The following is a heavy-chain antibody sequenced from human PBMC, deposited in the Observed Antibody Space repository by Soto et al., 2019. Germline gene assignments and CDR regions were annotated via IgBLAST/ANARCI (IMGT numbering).Heavy chain of an antibody. CDR3: ARVRQLVSYYYGMDV. Sequence: SETLSLTCAVSGGSISSSNWWSWVRQPPGKRLEWIGEIYHSGSTNYNPSLKSRVTISVDKSKNQFSLKLSSVTAADTAVYYCARVRQLVSYYYGMDVWGQGTTVTVSS. V-gene: IGHV4-4*02. J-gene: IGHJ6*02. CDR2: IYHSGST. CDR1: GGSISSSNW. D-gene: IGHD6-6*01.